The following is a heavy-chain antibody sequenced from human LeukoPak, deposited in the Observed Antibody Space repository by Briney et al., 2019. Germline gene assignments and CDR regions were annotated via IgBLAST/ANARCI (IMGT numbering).Heavy chain of an antibody. CDR3: ARSQGSNVLRFLEWLLPDY. V-gene: IGHV4-59*01. D-gene: IGHD3-3*01. Sequence: SETLSLTCTVSGGSISSYYWSWLRQPPGKGLEWIGYIYYSGSTNYNPSLKSRVTISVDTSKNQFSLKLSSVTAADTAVYYCARSQGSNVLRFLEWLLPDYWGQGTLVTVSS. CDR2: IYYSGST. CDR1: GGSISSYY. J-gene: IGHJ4*02.